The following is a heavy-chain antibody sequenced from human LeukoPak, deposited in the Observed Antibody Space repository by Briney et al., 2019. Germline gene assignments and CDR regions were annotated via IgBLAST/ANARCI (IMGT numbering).Heavy chain of an antibody. CDR1: GYTFTSYS. Sequence: ASVKVSCKTSGYTFTSYSINWVRQATGQGLEWMGWMNPNSGNTGYAQKLQARVTMTTDTSTSTAYMELRSLRSDDTAVYYCARADHRLGEGFDYWGQGTLVTVSS. V-gene: IGHV1-18*01. CDR2: MNPNSGNT. CDR3: ARADHRLGEGFDY. J-gene: IGHJ4*02. D-gene: IGHD3-16*01.